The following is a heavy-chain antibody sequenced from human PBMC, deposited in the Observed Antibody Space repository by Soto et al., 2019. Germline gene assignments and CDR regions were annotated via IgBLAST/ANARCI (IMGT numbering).Heavy chain of an antibody. CDR2: KNRDGSKK. Sequence: EVQLEESGGDLVQPGGSLRLSCAASGFTLSANWMTWVRQAPGKGLEWVANKNRDGSKKSCLDSVRGRFTISRDNVGNSLYLQMDSLRADVTALYYCARDVSPGSSSLYLDAFDIWGQGTMVTVSS. CDR3: ARDVSPGSSSLYLDAFDI. CDR1: GFTLSANW. D-gene: IGHD6-13*01. J-gene: IGHJ3*02. V-gene: IGHV3-7*05.